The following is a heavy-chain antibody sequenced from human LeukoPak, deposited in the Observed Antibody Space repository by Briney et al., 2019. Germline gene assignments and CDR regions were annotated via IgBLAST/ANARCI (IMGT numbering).Heavy chain of an antibody. CDR3: ARHLSGVTGYSYGRGIDY. CDR2: INSDGSST. V-gene: IGHV3-74*01. CDR1: GFTFSSHW. J-gene: IGHJ4*02. D-gene: IGHD5-18*01. Sequence: GGSLRLSCVASGFTFSSHWMHWVRQAPGKGLVWVSRINSDGSSTTYTDSVKGRFTTSRDNAKNTMYLQMKSLRAEDTAVYYCARHLSGVTGYSYGRGIDYWGQGTLVTVSS.